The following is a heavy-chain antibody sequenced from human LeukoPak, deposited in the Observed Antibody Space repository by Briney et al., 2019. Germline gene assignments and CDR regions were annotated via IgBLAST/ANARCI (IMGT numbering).Heavy chain of an antibody. Sequence: PSETLSLTCIVSGGSISGYYWSWIRQPPGKGLVWIGYIEYSGRTEYKPSLQSRLTISVDTSKNQFSLKVSSVTAADTAVYYCARGVYGGYFDQWGQGALVTVSS. J-gene: IGHJ4*02. CDR2: IEYSGRT. D-gene: IGHD4/OR15-4a*01. V-gene: IGHV4-59*01. CDR1: GGSISGYY. CDR3: ARGVYGGYFDQ.